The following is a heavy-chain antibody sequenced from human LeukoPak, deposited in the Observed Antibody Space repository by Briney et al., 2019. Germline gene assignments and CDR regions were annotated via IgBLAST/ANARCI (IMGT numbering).Heavy chain of an antibody. V-gene: IGHV4-34*01. CDR1: GRSFSGYY. Sequence: SETLSLTCAVYGRSFSGYYWSWIRQPPGKGLEWIREINHSGSTNYNPSLKSRVTISVDTSKNQFSLKLSSVTAADTAVYYCARRPGAAGYYYDSSGYSNPLDYWGQGTLVTVSS. CDR3: ARRPGAAGYYYDSSGYSNPLDY. D-gene: IGHD3-22*01. J-gene: IGHJ4*02. CDR2: INHSGST.